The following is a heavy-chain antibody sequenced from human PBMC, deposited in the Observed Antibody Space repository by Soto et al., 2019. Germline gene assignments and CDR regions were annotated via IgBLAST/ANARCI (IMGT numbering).Heavy chain of an antibody. D-gene: IGHD2-15*01. V-gene: IGHV4-59*08. CDR1: GGSISSYY. CDR2: IYYSGST. CDR3: ARTRIYCSGGTCYYYFDY. J-gene: IGHJ4*02. Sequence: SETLSLTCTVSGGSISSYYWSWIRQPPGKGLEWIGYIYYSGSTNYNPSLKSRVTISVDTSKNQFSLKLSSVTAADTAVHYCARTRIYCSGGTCYYYFDYWGQGTLVTVSS.